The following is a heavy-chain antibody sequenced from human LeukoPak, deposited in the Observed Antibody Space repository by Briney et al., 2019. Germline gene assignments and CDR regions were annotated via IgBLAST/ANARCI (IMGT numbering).Heavy chain of an antibody. CDR1: GGSFSSYG. J-gene: IGHJ3*02. CDR3: ARDRRTYAFDI. CDR2: FFPMLGIS. Sequence: ASVKVSCKSSGGSFSSYGISWLRQAPGQGLDWMGRFFPMLGISTFAQKFQGRVTVTADKSTDTVYMELSSLRFDDTAVYYCARDRRTYAFDIWGQGTLVTVSS. D-gene: IGHD2-8*01. V-gene: IGHV1-69*04.